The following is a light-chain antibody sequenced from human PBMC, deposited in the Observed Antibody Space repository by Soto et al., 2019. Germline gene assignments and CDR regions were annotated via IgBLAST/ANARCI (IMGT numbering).Light chain of an antibody. J-gene: IGKJ1*01. Sequence: EIVMTQSPATLSVSPGEGATLSCRASQSVSSKLAWYQQKPGQAPRLLIYGASTRATGIPARFSGSGSGTEFTLTISSLQSEDFVVYFCQQYNNWPPTWTFGQGTKVDIK. CDR3: QQYNNWPPTWT. CDR2: GAS. CDR1: QSVSSK. V-gene: IGKV3-15*01.